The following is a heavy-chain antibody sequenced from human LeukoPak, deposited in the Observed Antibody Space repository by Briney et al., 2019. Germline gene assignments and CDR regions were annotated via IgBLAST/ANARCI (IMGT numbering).Heavy chain of an antibody. Sequence: ASVKVSCKVSVYTLTELAIHWVRQAPGQSLEWMGWITTGRGETRYSQDFQRRITLTRDKSANTVYMDLSDLTSEDTAVYYCARGGQQWRGGNYFDSWGQGTLVAVSS. CDR3: ARGGQQWRGGNYFDS. J-gene: IGHJ4*02. CDR2: ITTGRGET. V-gene: IGHV1-3*03. D-gene: IGHD6-19*01. CDR1: VYTLTELA.